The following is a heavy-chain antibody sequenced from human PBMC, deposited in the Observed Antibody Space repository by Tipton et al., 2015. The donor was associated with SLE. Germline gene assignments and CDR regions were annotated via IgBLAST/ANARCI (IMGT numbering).Heavy chain of an antibody. Sequence: TLSLTCSVSGGSISTSYWSWIRQPPGKELEWIGSMHYSGNTYYNPSLKSRVTISVDTSKNQFSLMLDSVTAADTAVYYCARATDFWSGYWYFDLWGRGTPVTVSS. V-gene: IGHV4-59*01. J-gene: IGHJ2*01. CDR1: GGSISTSY. CDR3: ARATDFWSGYWYFDL. D-gene: IGHD3-3*01. CDR2: MHYSGNT.